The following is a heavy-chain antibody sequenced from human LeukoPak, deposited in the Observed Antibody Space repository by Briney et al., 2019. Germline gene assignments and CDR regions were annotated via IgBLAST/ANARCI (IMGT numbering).Heavy chain of an antibody. CDR3: AKVVVVVPAAMREAYYYYGMDV. CDR2: ISSSGGST. CDR1: GFTFSSYA. D-gene: IGHD2-2*01. Sequence: GGSLRLSCAASGFTFSSYAMSWVRQAPGKGLEWVSAISSSGGSTYYADSVKGRFTISRDNSKNTLYLQMNSLRAEDTAVYYCAKVVVVVPAAMREAYYYYGMDVWGQGTTVTVSS. J-gene: IGHJ6*02. V-gene: IGHV3-23*01.